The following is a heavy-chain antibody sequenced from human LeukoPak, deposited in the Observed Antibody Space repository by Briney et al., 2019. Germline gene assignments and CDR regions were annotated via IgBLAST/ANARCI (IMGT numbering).Heavy chain of an antibody. J-gene: IGHJ6*04. CDR2: INPSGGST. Sequence: GASVKVSCKASGYTFTSYYMHWVRQAPGQGLEWMGIINPSGGSTSYAQKFQGRVTMTRDTSTSTVYMELSSLRSEDTAVYYCARDIVVVPAATEDYYYYGMDAWGKGTTVTVSS. D-gene: IGHD2-2*01. CDR1: GYTFTSYY. V-gene: IGHV1-46*01. CDR3: ARDIVVVPAATEDYYYYGMDA.